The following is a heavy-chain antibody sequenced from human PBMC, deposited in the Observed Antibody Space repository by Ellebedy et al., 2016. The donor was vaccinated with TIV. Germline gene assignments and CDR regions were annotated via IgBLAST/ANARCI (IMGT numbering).Heavy chain of an antibody. J-gene: IGHJ4*02. CDR3: TKGSSGDY. D-gene: IGHD3-22*01. CDR2: IRSKANSYAT. Sequence: GESLKIYCAASGFTFSGSAMHWVRQASGKGLEWVGRIRSKANSYATAYAASVKGRFTISRDDSKNTAYLQMNSLKTEDTAVYYCTKGSSGDYWGQGTLVTVSS. V-gene: IGHV3-73*01. CDR1: GFTFSGSA.